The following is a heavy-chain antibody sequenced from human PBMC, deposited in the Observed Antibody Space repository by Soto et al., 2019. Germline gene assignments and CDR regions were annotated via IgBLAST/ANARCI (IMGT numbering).Heavy chain of an antibody. J-gene: IGHJ4*02. CDR3: ASNPLNYYYGSGSYSFDY. D-gene: IGHD3-10*01. CDR1: GYTFTSYG. CDR2: ISAYNGNT. V-gene: IGHV1-18*01. Sequence: ASVKVSCKASGYTFTSYGISWVRQAPGQGLEWMGWISAYNGNTNYAQKLQGRVTMTTDTSTSTAYMELRSLRSDDTAVYYCASNPLNYYYGSGSYSFDYWGQGTLVTVSS.